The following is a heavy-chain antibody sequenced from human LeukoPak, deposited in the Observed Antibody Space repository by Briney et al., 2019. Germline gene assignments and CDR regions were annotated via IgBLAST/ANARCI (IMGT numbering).Heavy chain of an antibody. Sequence: SETLSLTCAVSGGSFSNYYWTWIRQSPGRGLEWIGEIKHSGSTKSNPSLKSRVTISVDTSKNQFSLKVTSVTAADTAVYYCARGLPHYGDYVWYFDLWGRGTLVTVSS. CDR1: GGSFSNYY. D-gene: IGHD4-17*01. J-gene: IGHJ2*01. CDR3: ARGLPHYGDYVWYFDL. CDR2: IKHSGST. V-gene: IGHV4-34*01.